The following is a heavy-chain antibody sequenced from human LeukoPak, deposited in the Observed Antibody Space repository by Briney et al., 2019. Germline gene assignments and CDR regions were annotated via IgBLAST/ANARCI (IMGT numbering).Heavy chain of an antibody. CDR3: ARAAFASSWYEGGLDV. Sequence: GGSLRLSCTVSGFIVSSKYMSWVRQAPGKGLEWVAVTYSGGATYYAGSVKGRFTISRDNSKNTLYLQMNSLGAEDRAVYYCARAAFASSWYEGGLDVWGQGTTVTVSS. D-gene: IGHD6-13*01. J-gene: IGHJ6*02. CDR2: TYSGGAT. CDR1: GFIVSSKY. V-gene: IGHV3-66*01.